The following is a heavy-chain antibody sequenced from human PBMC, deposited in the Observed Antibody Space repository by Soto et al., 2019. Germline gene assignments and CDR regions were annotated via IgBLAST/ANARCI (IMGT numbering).Heavy chain of an antibody. Sequence: SQTLSLPCAISGDSVSSNTAAWNWIRSSPSRGLEWLGRTYYRSNWRHDYAVSVKSRITVNPDTSKNHFSLRLNSVTPDDTAVYYCARGVAGSGFDLWGQGTLVTVSS. J-gene: IGHJ4*02. D-gene: IGHD6-19*01. CDR2: TYYRSNWRH. V-gene: IGHV6-1*01. CDR3: ARGVAGSGFDL. CDR1: GDSVSSNTAA.